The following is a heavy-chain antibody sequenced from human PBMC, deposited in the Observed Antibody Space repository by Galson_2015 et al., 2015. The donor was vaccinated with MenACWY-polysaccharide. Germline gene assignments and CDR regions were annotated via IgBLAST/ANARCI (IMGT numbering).Heavy chain of an antibody. V-gene: IGHV1-8*01. Sequence: SVKVSCKASGYTFTSYDINWVRQATGRGLEWMGWMNPNSGNTGYPQKFQGRVTMTRNTSISTAYMELSSLRSEDTAVYYCARGIAPDGIVVAKVLNDYWGQGTLVTVSS. J-gene: IGHJ4*02. CDR1: GYTFTSYD. D-gene: IGHD3-22*01. CDR2: MNPNSGNT. CDR3: ARGIAPDGIVVAKVLNDY.